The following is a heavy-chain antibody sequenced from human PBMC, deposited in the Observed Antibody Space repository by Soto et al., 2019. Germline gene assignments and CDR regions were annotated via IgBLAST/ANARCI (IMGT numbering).Heavy chain of an antibody. Sequence: LSLTCTVSGGSISSGVYYWSWIRQHPGKGLEWIGYIYSSENTYYNPSLMSRVTISVDTSKNQFSLKVSSVTAADTAVYYCARLNGYCISTNCHGYYGMDVWGQGTTVTVSS. CDR2: IYSSENT. V-gene: IGHV4-30-4*08. D-gene: IGHD2-2*01. CDR1: GGSISSGVYY. CDR3: ARLNGYCISTNCHGYYGMDV. J-gene: IGHJ6*02.